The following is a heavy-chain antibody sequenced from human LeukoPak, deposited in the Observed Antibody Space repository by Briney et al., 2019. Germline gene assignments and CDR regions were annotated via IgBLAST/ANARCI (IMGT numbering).Heavy chain of an antibody. Sequence: GASVKVSCKASGGTFSSYAISWVRQAPGQGLEWMGWMNPNSGNTGYAQKFQGRVTMTRNTSISTAYMELSSLRSEDTAVYYCARGAGWTKYYYYGMDVWGQGTTVTVSS. CDR3: ARGAGWTKYYYYGMDV. CDR2: MNPNSGNT. D-gene: IGHD3/OR15-3a*01. CDR1: GGTFSSYA. V-gene: IGHV1-8*02. J-gene: IGHJ6*02.